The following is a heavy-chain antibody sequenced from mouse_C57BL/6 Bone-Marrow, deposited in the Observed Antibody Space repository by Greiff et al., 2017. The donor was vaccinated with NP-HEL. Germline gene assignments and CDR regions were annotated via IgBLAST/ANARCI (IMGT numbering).Heavy chain of an antibody. CDR3: ASRADGYGFAY. V-gene: IGHV1-42*01. Sequence: EVQLQQSGPELVKPGASVTISCKASGYSFTGYYMNWVKQSPEQSLEWIGEINPSTGGTTYNQKFKAKATLTVDKSSSTAYTQLKGLTSEDSAVYYGASRADGYGFAYWGQGTLVTVSA. J-gene: IGHJ3*01. CDR1: GYSFTGYY. CDR2: INPSTGGT. D-gene: IGHD2-2*01.